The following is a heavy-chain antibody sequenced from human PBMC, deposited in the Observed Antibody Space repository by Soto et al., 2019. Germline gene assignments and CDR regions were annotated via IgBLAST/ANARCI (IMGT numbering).Heavy chain of an antibody. CDR3: ARAFFYRGSDSRGYSFDACDF. CDR1: GYTFTSSG. J-gene: IGHJ3*01. Sequence: QVQLVQSGAEVKKPGASVKVSCKASGYTFTSSGMSWVRQAPGQGLEWMGWISAHTGSSEYAQRFQGRVTMTTDSSTSTAYMELRSLRSDDTAVYYCARAFFYRGSDSRGYSFDACDFWGPGTLVTVSS. D-gene: IGHD3-22*01. V-gene: IGHV1-18*01. CDR2: ISAHTGSS.